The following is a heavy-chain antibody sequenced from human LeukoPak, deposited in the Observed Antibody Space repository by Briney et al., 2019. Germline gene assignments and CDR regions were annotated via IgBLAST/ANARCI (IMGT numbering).Heavy chain of an antibody. Sequence: PGGSLRLSCAASGFSVSRSFLSWVRLAPGKGLEWVAFIRYDGSNKYYADSVKGRFTISRDNSKNTLYLQMNSLRAEDTAVYYCAKDLIDYWGQGTLVTVSS. CDR2: IRYDGSNK. J-gene: IGHJ4*02. V-gene: IGHV3-30*02. CDR3: AKDLIDY. CDR1: GFSVSRSF.